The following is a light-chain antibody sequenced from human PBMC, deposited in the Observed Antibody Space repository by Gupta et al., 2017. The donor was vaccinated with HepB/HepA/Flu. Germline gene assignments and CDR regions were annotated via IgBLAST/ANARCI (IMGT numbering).Light chain of an antibody. CDR3: QQSDHLPLT. CDR2: DAS. J-gene: IGKJ4*01. CDR1: QEITNN. V-gene: IGKV1-33*01. Sequence: DIEMTQSPSSLSASEGDRVTITCQASQEITNNLNWYQQKPGKAPKLLIYDASNLQPGVPSRFSGSGSGTDFSFTTSSLQPEDIATYFCQQSDHLPLTFGGGTKVDIK.